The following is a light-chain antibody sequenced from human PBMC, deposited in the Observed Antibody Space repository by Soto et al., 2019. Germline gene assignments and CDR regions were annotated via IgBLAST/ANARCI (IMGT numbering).Light chain of an antibody. CDR3: AAWDDSLNGCV. J-gene: IGLJ1*01. CDR1: SSNIGTYR. CDR2: SDN. Sequence: QSVLTQPPSASGTPGQRVTISCSGSSSNIGTYRVSWYQHFPGTAPRLLIYSDNQRPSGVPDRFSASKSGASASLAISGLQSEDEAYFYCAAWDDSLNGCVFGTVTKVTV. V-gene: IGLV1-44*01.